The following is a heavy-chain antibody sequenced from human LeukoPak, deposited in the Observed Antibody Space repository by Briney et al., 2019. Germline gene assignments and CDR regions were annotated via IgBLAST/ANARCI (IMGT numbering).Heavy chain of an antibody. Sequence: PGESLKISCKGSGYRFSNYCITWVRQMPGKGLEWMGIIYPTDSDTQYSPSFQGQVTISADKSITTAYLQWSSLQASDTAMYYCARQTATTTFDYWGQGTLVTVSS. D-gene: IGHD1/OR15-1a*01. V-gene: IGHV5-51*01. CDR3: ARQTATTTFDY. CDR2: IYPTDSDT. CDR1: GYRFSNYC. J-gene: IGHJ4*02.